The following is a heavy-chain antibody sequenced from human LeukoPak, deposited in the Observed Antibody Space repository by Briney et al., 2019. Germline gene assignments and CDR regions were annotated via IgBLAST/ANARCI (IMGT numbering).Heavy chain of an antibody. CDR3: ARGRGFLGTVTTRTRVNWFDP. CDR1: GGSFSGYY. D-gene: IGHD4-17*01. V-gene: IGHV4-34*01. J-gene: IGHJ5*02. CDR2: INHSGST. Sequence: SETLSLTCAVYGGSFSGYYWSWIRQPPGRGLEWIGEINHSGSTNYNPSLKSRVTISVDTSKNQFSLKLSSVTAADTAVYYCARGRGFLGTVTTRTRVNWFDPWGQGTLVTVSS.